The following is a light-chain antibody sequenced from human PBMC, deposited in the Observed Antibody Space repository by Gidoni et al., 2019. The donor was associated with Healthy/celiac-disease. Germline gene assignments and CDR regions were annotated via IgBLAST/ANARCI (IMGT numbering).Light chain of an antibody. V-gene: IGKV2-28*01. J-gene: IGKJ1*01. CDR2: LGS. CDR3: MQALQTPWT. Sequence: DIVMPQSPLPLPVTPGEPASIPCRSSQSLLHSNGYNYLDWYLQKPGQSPQLLIYLGSNRASGVPDRFSGSGAGTDFTLKISRVEAEDVGVYCCMQALQTPWTFGQGTKVEIK. CDR1: QSLLHSNGYNY.